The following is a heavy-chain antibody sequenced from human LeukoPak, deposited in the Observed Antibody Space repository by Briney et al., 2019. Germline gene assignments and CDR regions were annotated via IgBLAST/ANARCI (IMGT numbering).Heavy chain of an antibody. CDR2: ISAYNGNT. J-gene: IGHJ4*02. Sequence: ASVKVSCKASGYTFTSYGISWVRQAPGQGLEWMGWISAYNGNTNYAQKLQGRVTMTTDTSTSTAYMELRSLRSDDTAVYYCASTVPYCSGGCCRRYYYFDYWGQGTLVTVSS. CDR3: ASTVPYCSGGCCRRYYYFDY. CDR1: GYTFTSYG. D-gene: IGHD2-15*01. V-gene: IGHV1-18*01.